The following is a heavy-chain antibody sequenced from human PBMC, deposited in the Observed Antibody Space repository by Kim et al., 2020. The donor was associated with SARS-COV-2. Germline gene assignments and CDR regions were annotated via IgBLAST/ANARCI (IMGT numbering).Heavy chain of an antibody. D-gene: IGHD3-16*01. CDR3: ARDLGYIDY. J-gene: IGHJ4*02. CDR2: SQL. Sequence: SQLYYVDSVKGRFTISRDNAKNSLYLQMNSLRAEDTAVYYCARDLGYIDYWGQGALITVSS. V-gene: IGHV3-7*01.